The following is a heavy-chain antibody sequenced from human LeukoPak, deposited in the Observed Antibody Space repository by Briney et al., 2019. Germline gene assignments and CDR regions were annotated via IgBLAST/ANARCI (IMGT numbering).Heavy chain of an antibody. CDR3: ARDRSGYQYNWFDP. D-gene: IGHD3-22*01. V-gene: IGHV3-11*01. Sequence: TGGSLRLSCAASGFTFSDFYMTWIRQAPGKGLEWLSFISKKGDSIYYADSVRGRFIIFRDNAKNLLYLQMNSLRPEDTAIYYCARDRSGYQYNWFDPWGQGTLVTVSS. CDR2: ISKKGDSI. CDR1: GFTFSDFY. J-gene: IGHJ5*02.